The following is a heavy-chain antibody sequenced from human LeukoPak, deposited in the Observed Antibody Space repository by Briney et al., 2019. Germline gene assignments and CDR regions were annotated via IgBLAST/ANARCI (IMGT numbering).Heavy chain of an antibody. V-gene: IGHV5-51*01. CDR1: GYSFTSYW. CDR2: IYPGDSDT. Sequence: GESLKISCKGSGYSFTSYWIGWVRQMPGKGLEWMGIIYPGDSDTRYSPSFQGQVTISADKSISTAYLQWSSLKAPDTAMYYCARLRDSSGYYYVDAFDIWGQGTMVTVSS. J-gene: IGHJ3*02. D-gene: IGHD3-22*01. CDR3: ARLRDSSGYYYVDAFDI.